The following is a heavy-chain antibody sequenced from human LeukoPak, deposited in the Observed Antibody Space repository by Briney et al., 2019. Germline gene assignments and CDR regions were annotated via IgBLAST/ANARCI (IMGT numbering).Heavy chain of an antibody. V-gene: IGHV4-30-2*01. D-gene: IGHD3-22*01. CDR3: AREASSGYYVDY. Sequence: SETLSLTCAVSGGSISSGGYSWSWIRQPPGKGLEWIGYIYHSGSTYYNPSLKSRVTISVDRSKNQFSLKLSSVTAADTAVYYCAREASSGYYVDYWGQGTLVTVSS. J-gene: IGHJ4*02. CDR2: IYHSGST. CDR1: GGSISSGGYS.